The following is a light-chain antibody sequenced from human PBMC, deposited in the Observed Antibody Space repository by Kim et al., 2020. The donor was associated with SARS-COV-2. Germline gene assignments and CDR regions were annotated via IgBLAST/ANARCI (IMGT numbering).Light chain of an antibody. CDR2: GAS. J-gene: IGKJ5*01. CDR3: LQHSTYPIT. Sequence: AAVGDRVTSTCRASQDIRNDLGWYQQNPGRAPKRLIYGASSLQSGVPSRFSGSGSGTEFTLTICSVQPEDFATYFCLQHSTYPITFGQGTRLEIK. V-gene: IGKV1-17*01. CDR1: QDIRND.